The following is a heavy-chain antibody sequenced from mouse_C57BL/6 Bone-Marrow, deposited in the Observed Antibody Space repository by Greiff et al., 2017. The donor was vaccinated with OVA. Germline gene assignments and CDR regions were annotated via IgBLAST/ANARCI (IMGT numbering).Heavy chain of an antibody. D-gene: IGHD1-1*01. J-gene: IGHJ1*03. Sequence: QVQLKQPGAELVRPGTSVKLSCKASGYTFTSYWMHWVKQRPGQGLEWIGVIDPSDSYTNYNQKFKGKATLTVDTSSSTAYMQLSSLTSEDSAVYYCARYYYGSSYWYFDVWGTGTTVTVSS. V-gene: IGHV1-59*01. CDR3: ARYYYGSSYWYFDV. CDR2: IDPSDSYT. CDR1: GYTFTSYW.